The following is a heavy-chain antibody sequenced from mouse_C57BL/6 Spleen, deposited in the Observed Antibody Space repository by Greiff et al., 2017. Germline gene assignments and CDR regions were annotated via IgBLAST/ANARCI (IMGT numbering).Heavy chain of an antibody. CDR2: IDPSDSYT. V-gene: IGHV1-69*01. D-gene: IGHD1-1*01. Sequence: QVQLQQPGAELVMPGASVKLSCKASGYTFTSYWMHWVKQRPGQGLEWIGEIDPSDSYTNYNQKFKGKSTLNVDKSSSTAYMQLSSLTSEDSAVYYCARYHGSRDYWGQGTTLTVSS. J-gene: IGHJ2*01. CDR1: GYTFTSYW. CDR3: ARYHGSRDY.